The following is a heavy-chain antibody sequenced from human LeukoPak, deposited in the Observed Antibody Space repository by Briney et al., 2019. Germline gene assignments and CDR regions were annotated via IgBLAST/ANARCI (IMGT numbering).Heavy chain of an antibody. CDR2: INHSGST. Sequence: SETLSLTCTVSGASVSGSPYYWGWVRQPPGKGLEWIGEINHSGSTNYNPSLKSRVTISVDTSKNHFSLNLSSVTAADTAVYYCARRGAYSGSYYLDYWGQGTLVTVSS. J-gene: IGHJ4*02. V-gene: IGHV4-39*02. CDR3: ARRGAYSGSYYLDY. CDR1: GASVSGSPYY. D-gene: IGHD1-26*01.